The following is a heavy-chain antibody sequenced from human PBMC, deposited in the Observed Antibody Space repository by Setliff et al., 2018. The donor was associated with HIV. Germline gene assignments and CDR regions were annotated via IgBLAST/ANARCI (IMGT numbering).Heavy chain of an antibody. CDR3: ARDVPWGDYYYYMDV. CDR1: GGSISSYY. CDR2: IYTSGST. V-gene: IGHV4-4*07. Sequence: PSETLSLTCTVSGGSISSYYWSWIRQPAGEGLEWIGHIYTSGSTNYNPSLKSRVTMSVDTSKNQFSLKLSSVTAADTAVYYCARDVPWGDYYYYMDVWGKGTTVTVSS. J-gene: IGHJ6*03. D-gene: IGHD3-16*01.